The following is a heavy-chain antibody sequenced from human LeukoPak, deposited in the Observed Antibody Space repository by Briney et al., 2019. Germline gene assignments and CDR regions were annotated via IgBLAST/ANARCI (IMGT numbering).Heavy chain of an antibody. D-gene: IGHD3-3*01. CDR1: GGSISSSSYY. CDR2: IYYSGST. V-gene: IGHV4-39*07. J-gene: IGHJ4*02. Sequence: SETLSLTCTVSGGSISSSSYYWGWIRQPPGKGLEWIGSIYYSGSTYYNPSLKSRVTISVDTSKNQFSLKLSSVTAADTAVYYCARAPVPFGVVTAFDYWGQGTLVTVSS. CDR3: ARAPVPFGVVTAFDY.